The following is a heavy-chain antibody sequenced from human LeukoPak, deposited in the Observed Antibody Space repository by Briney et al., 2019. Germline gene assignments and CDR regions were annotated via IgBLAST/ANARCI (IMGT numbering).Heavy chain of an antibody. V-gene: IGHV1-18*01. CDR2: ISAYNGNT. CDR1: GYTFTSYG. J-gene: IGHJ2*01. D-gene: IGHD2-21*01. CDR3: ARGYDCGGDCYSRWYFDL. Sequence: ASVKVSCKASGYTFTSYGISWVRQAPGQGLEWMGWISAYNGNTNYAQKLQGRVTMTTDTSTSTAYMELRSLRSDDTAVYYWARGYDCGGDCYSRWYFDLWGRGTLVTVSS.